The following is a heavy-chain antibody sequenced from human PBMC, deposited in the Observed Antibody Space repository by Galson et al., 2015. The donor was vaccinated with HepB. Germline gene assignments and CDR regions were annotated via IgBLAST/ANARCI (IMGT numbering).Heavy chain of an antibody. Sequence: SLRLSCAASGFTVSSNYMSWVRQAPGKGLEWVSVIHSGGNTYYADSVKGGFTISRDNSKNTLYLQMNSLRAEDTAVYYCAREGIAAAGTIFDFWGQGTLVTVSS. D-gene: IGHD6-13*01. V-gene: IGHV3-66*01. CDR3: AREGIAAAGTIFDF. CDR2: IHSGGNT. CDR1: GFTVSSNY. J-gene: IGHJ4*02.